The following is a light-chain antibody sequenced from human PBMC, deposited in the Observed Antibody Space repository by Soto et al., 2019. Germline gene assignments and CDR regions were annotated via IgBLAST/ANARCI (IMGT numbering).Light chain of an antibody. CDR1: QSVSSN. J-gene: IGKJ2*01. V-gene: IGKV3-15*01. CDR2: GAS. Sequence: EIVMTQSPATLSVSPGERATLSCRASQSVSSNLAWYQQKPGQAPRLLIYGASTRATGIPARFSGSGSGTEFTLTISSLQCEDFAVYYCQQYKNWPPEYTFGQGTKLEIK. CDR3: QQYKNWPPEYT.